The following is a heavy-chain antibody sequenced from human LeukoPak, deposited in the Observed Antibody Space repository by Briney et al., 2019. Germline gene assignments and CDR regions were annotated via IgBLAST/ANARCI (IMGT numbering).Heavy chain of an antibody. CDR1: GVSFSTYG. V-gene: IGHV3-33*06. Sequence: PGGSLRLSCGASGVSFSTYGMHWVRQAPGKGLEWVAVIWYDGSNKYYADSVKGRFTISRDNSKNTLYLQMNSLRAEDTAVYYCAKDKNHPGGWFDPWGQGTLVTVSS. CDR3: AKDKNHPGGWFDP. CDR2: IWYDGSNK. J-gene: IGHJ5*02. D-gene: IGHD3-10*01.